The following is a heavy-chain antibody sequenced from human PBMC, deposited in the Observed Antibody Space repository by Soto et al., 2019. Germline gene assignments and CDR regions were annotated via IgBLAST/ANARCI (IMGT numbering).Heavy chain of an antibody. CDR2: SRDKPQGYST. CDR3: VRATYFSDSSGYTRCLDY. J-gene: IGHJ4*02. Sequence: GGSLRLSCASSGFTLSDHYIDWVRQAPGKGLEWVGRSRDKPQGYSTAYAASVKGRFTTSRDESKNSAYLQMNSLKTEDTAVYYCVRATYFSDSSGYTRCLDYWGQGTLVTVSS. V-gene: IGHV3-72*01. CDR1: GFTLSDHY. D-gene: IGHD3-22*01.